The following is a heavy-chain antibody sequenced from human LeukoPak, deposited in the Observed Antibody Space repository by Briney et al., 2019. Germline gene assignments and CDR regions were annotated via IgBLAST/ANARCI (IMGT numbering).Heavy chain of an antibody. CDR2: ISSSSSYI. CDR1: GFTFSSYS. J-gene: IGHJ4*02. D-gene: IGHD5-18*01. V-gene: IGHV3-21*01. CDR3: ARDTYGYGSFTDY. Sequence: GGSLRLSCAASGFTFSSYSMNWVRQAPGKGLEWVSSISSSSSYIYYADSVKGRFTISRDNAKNSLYLQMNSLRAEDTAVYYCARDTYGYGSFTDYWGQGTLVTVSS.